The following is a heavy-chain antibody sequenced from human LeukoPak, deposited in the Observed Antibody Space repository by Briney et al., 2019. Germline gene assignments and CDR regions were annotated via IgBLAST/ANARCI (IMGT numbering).Heavy chain of an antibody. V-gene: IGHV3-23*01. D-gene: IGHD6-13*01. CDR2: ISGSGGST. J-gene: IGHJ6*04. CDR1: GFTFSSYA. CDR3: AKDSSSWYMHGMDV. Sequence: GGSLRLSCAASGFTFSSYAMSWVRQAPGKGLEWVSAISGSGGSTYYADSVKGRFTISRDNAKNSLYLQMNSLRAEDTAVYYCAKDSSSWYMHGMDVWGKGTTVTVSS.